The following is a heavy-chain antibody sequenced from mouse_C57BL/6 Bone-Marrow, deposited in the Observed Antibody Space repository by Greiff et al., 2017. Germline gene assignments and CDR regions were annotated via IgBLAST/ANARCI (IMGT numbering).Heavy chain of an antibody. CDR3: AKGGTGTGYFDV. CDR1: GFTFSDYG. J-gene: IGHJ1*03. Sequence: EVQGVESGGGLVKPGGSLKLSCAASGFTFSDYGMHWVRQAPEKGLEWVAYISSGSSTIYYADTVKGRFTISRDNAKNTLFLQMTSLRSEDTAMXYCAKGGTGTGYFDVWGTGTTVTVSS. V-gene: IGHV5-17*01. D-gene: IGHD4-1*01. CDR2: ISSGSSTI.